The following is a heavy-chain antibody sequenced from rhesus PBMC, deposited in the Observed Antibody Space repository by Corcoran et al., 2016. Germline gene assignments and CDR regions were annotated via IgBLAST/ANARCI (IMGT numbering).Heavy chain of an antibody. CDR2: INGNSGSP. CDR1: GAAIRSNW. D-gene: IGHD5-12*01. Sequence: QVQLQESGPGLVKPSETLSLTCTVSGAAIRSNWWSWIRQPPGKDLEWIGEINGNSGSPNYHPALQSRVTISKDASTNQFSLKLSSVTAADTAVYYCAKGYSYSQIDYWGQGVLVTVSS. V-gene: IGHV4-80*01. J-gene: IGHJ4*01. CDR3: AKGYSYSQIDY.